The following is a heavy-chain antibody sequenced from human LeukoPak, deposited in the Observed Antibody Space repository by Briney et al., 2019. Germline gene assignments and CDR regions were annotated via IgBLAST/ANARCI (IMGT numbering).Heavy chain of an antibody. J-gene: IGHJ4*02. CDR3: ARETPGAYSFDY. V-gene: IGHV1-46*04. CDR2: MFASGETG. CDR1: GYTFTDYH. D-gene: IGHD4-23*01. Sequence: GASVKISCKPSGYTFTDYHVHWVRQAPGQGLEWLGKMFASGETGSNAQKLKGRVTLTRGTSTATVYMELSSLTAEDTAMYFCARETPGAYSFDYWGQGVLVTVSS.